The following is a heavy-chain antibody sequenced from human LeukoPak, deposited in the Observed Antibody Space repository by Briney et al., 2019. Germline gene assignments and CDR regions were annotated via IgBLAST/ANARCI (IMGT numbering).Heavy chain of an antibody. CDR2: INSDGSIT. D-gene: IGHD2-21*02. CDR1: GFTFSDYW. J-gene: IGHJ4*02. CDR3: ARDLVVTATY. V-gene: IGHV3-74*01. Sequence: QTGGSLRLSCAASGFTFSDYWMHWVRQAPGKGLEWVSRINSDGSITTDAASVKGRFTISRDNAKNTLYLQMNSLRAEDTGVYYCARDLVVTATYWGQGTLVTVSS.